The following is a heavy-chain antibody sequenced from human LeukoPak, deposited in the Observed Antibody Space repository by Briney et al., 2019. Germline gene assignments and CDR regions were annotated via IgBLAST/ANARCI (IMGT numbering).Heavy chain of an antibody. CDR1: GFTFSSYE. J-gene: IGHJ5*02. CDR3: AAWAGSDYNWFDP. CDR2: ISSSGSTI. Sequence: GGSLRLSCAASGFTFSSYEMNWVRQAPGKGLEWVSYISSSGSTIYYADSVKGRFTISRDNAKNSLYLQMNSLRAEDTAVYYCAAWAGSDYNWFDPWGQGTLVTVSS. D-gene: IGHD3-10*01. V-gene: IGHV3-48*03.